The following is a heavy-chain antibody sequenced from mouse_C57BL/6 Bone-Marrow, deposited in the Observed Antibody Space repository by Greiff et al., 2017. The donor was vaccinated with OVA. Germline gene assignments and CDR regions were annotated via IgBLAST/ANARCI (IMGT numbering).Heavy chain of an antibody. J-gene: IGHJ3*01. V-gene: IGHV1-80*01. Sequence: VQLQQSGAELVKPGASVKISCKASGYAFSSYWMNWVKQRPGKGLEWIGQIYPGDGDTNYNGKFKGKATLTADKSSSTAYMQLSSLTSEDSAVYFCARDYYGSSYVTYWGQGTLVTVSA. CDR1: GYAFSSYW. CDR3: ARDYYGSSYVTY. D-gene: IGHD1-1*01. CDR2: IYPGDGDT.